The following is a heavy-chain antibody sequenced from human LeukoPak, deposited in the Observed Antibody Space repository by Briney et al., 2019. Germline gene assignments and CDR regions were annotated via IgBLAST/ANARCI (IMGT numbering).Heavy chain of an antibody. CDR3: ARHASLYSSSSEYVDWFDP. V-gene: IGHV4-59*08. D-gene: IGHD6-6*01. Sequence: SETLSLTCTVSGGSISGYYWSWIRQPPGKGLEWIGYIYYSGSTNYNPSLKSRVTISVDTSKNQFSLKLSSVTAADTAVYYCARHASLYSSSSEYVDWFDPWGQGTLVTVSS. J-gene: IGHJ5*02. CDR2: IYYSGST. CDR1: GGSISGYY.